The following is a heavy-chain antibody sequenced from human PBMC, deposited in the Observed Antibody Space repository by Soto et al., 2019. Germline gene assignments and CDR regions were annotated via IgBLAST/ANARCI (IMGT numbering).Heavy chain of an antibody. CDR1: GYTFTSYG. CDR2: ISAYNGNT. CDR3: ARYSEFYYWFDP. V-gene: IGHV1-18*01. Sequence: ASVKVSCKASGYTFTSYGISWVRQAPGQGLERMGWISAYNGNTNYAQKLQGRVTMTTDTSTSTAYMELRSLRSDDTAVYYCARYSEFYYWFDPWGQGTLVTVPQ. D-gene: IGHD2-15*01. J-gene: IGHJ5*02.